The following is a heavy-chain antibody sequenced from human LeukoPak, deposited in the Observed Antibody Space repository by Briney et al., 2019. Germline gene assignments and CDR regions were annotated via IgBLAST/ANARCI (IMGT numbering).Heavy chain of an antibody. CDR2: IRSKAYGCTT. V-gene: IGHV3-49*03. CDR1: GFTFGDYA. CDR3: TRGYGSGRNWFDP. D-gene: IGHD3-10*01. Sequence: SGGSLRLSCTASGFTFGDYAMSWFRQAPGKGLEWVGFIRSKAYGCTTEYAASVKGRFTISRDDSKSIAYLQMNSLKTEDTAVYYCTRGYGSGRNWFDPWAQGTLVTVSS. J-gene: IGHJ5*02.